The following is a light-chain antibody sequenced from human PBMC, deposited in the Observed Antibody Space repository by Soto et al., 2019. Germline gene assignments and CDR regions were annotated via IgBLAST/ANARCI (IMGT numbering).Light chain of an antibody. CDR1: SSNIGAGYD. CDR2: DNN. CDR3: QSYDRSLSVV. Sequence: QPVLTQPPSVSGAPGQRVTISCTGSSSNIGAGYDVHWYQQLPGTAPKLLIYDNNNRPSGVPGRFSGSKSGTSASLAITGLQAEDEADYYCQSYDRSLSVVFGGGTQLTVL. V-gene: IGLV1-40*01. J-gene: IGLJ2*01.